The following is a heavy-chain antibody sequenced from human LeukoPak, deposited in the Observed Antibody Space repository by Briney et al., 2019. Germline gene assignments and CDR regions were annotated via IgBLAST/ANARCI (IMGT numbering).Heavy chain of an antibody. Sequence: AASVKVSCKASGYTFTGYYMQWVRQAPGQGLEWMAWINPNSGGTNYAQKFQGRVTMTRDTSISTVYMELSRLRSDDTAVYYCARSWVCGGDCYYYFDYWGQGTLVTVSS. D-gene: IGHD2-21*02. J-gene: IGHJ4*02. CDR1: GYTFTGYY. CDR3: ARSWVCGGDCYYYFDY. CDR2: INPNSGGT. V-gene: IGHV1-2*02.